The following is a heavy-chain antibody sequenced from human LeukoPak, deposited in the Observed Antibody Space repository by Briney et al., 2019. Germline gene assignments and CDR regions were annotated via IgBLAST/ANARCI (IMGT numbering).Heavy chain of an antibody. J-gene: IGHJ4*02. Sequence: SETLSLTCAVYGVSFNDYYWSWVRQTPGKGLEWIGEINHSGYTNDSPSLKSRVTLSIDTSRKQFSLNLSSVTVADSGIYYCTRMTTGHDYWGQGTLVTVSS. CDR3: TRMTTGHDY. CDR1: GVSFNDYY. V-gene: IGHV4-34*01. D-gene: IGHD4-17*01. CDR2: INHSGYT.